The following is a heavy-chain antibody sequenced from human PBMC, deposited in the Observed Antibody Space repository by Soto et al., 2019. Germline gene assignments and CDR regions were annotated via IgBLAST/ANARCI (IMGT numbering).Heavy chain of an antibody. Sequence: EVKLVESGGGLVQPGGSLRLSCAASGFSLIPYWMSWVRQAPGKGLEWVASIKQDGSERNYVNSVKGRFTISRDNAKNSVYLEMNSLRPEDMAVYYCARGGVHYYDNSFDYWGQGTLVNVSS. CDR3: ARGGVHYYDNSFDY. D-gene: IGHD3-22*01. CDR1: GFSLIPYW. CDR2: IKQDGSER. J-gene: IGHJ4*02. V-gene: IGHV3-7*03.